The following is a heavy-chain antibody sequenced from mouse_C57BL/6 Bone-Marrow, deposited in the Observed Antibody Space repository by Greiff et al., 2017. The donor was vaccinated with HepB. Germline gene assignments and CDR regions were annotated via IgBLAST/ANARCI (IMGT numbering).Heavy chain of an antibody. Sequence: QVQLQQPGAELVKPGASVKMSCKASGYTFTSYWITWVKQRPGQGLEWIGDINPNNGGTSYNQKFKGKATLTVDKSSSTAYMELRSLTSEDSAVYYCARGRNELYFDYWGQGTTLTVSS. J-gene: IGHJ2*01. CDR1: GYTFTSYW. CDR2: INPNNGGT. V-gene: IGHV1-55*01. CDR3: ARGRNELYFDY.